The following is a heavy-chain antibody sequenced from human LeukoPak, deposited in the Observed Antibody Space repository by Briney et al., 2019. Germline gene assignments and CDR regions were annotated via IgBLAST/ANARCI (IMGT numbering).Heavy chain of an antibody. Sequence: GGSLRLSCAASGFTFSSYAMSWVRQPPRKRLEWGSGISGSGGSTYYADSVKDRFTISRDNSKNTLYLQMNSLRAEDTAVYYCAKDREVLLWFGELLSYFDYWGQGTLVTVSS. CDR1: GFTFSSYA. CDR2: ISGSGGST. CDR3: AKDREVLLWFGELLSYFDY. V-gene: IGHV3-23*01. J-gene: IGHJ4*02. D-gene: IGHD3-10*01.